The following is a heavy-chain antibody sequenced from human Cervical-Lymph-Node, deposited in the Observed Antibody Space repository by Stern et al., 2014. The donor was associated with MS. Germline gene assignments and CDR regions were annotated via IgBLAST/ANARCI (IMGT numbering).Heavy chain of an antibody. J-gene: IGHJ4*02. Sequence: EVQLVESGAEVRKPGESLRISCEVSGYRFTNNWIGWGRQMPGKGPEWMGIIYPGDSETRYSPSFQGQVTILVDKSNSITYLQWSSLKASDTAIYYCARRGHGYMGIDYWGQGTLVTVSS. CDR1: GYRFTNNW. CDR2: IYPGDSET. V-gene: IGHV5-51*03. CDR3: ARRGHGYMGIDY. D-gene: IGHD1-1*01.